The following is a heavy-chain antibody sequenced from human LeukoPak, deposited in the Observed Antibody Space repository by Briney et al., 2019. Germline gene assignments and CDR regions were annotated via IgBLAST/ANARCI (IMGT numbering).Heavy chain of an antibody. J-gene: IGHJ4*02. Sequence: GGSLRLSCAASGFTVSSNYMSWVRQAPGKGLEWVSIIYSGGSTYYADSVKDRFTISRDNSKNTLYLQMNSLRAEDTARYYCARGYFDSSGEFDYWGQGTLVTVSS. D-gene: IGHD3-22*01. CDR2: IYSGGST. V-gene: IGHV3-66*01. CDR3: ARGYFDSSGEFDY. CDR1: GFTVSSNY.